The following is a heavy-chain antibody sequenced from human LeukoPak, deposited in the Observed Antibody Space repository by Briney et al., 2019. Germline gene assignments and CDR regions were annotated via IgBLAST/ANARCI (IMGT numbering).Heavy chain of an antibody. J-gene: IGHJ4*02. CDR3: AKDRDDSSGYFATYYFDY. D-gene: IGHD3-22*01. Sequence: GGSLRLSCAASGFTFSSYAMSWVRQAPGKGLEWVSAISGSGGSTYYADSVKGRFTISRDNSKNTLYLQMNSLRAEDTAVYYCAKDRDDSSGYFATYYFDYWGQGTLVTVSS. V-gene: IGHV3-23*01. CDR2: ISGSGGST. CDR1: GFTFSSYA.